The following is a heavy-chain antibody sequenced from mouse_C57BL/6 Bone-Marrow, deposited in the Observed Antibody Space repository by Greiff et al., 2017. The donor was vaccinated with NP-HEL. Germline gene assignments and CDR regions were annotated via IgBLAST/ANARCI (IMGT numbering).Heavy chain of an antibody. CDR1: GYTFTSYG. CDR3: ARWNWDVAMDY. Sequence: VHLVESGAELARPGASVKLSCKASGYTFTSYGISWVKQRTGQGLEWIGEIYPRSGNTYYNEKFKGKATLTADKSSSTAYMELRSLTSEDSAVYFCARWNWDVAMDYWGQGTSVTVSS. V-gene: IGHV1-81*01. D-gene: IGHD4-1*01. J-gene: IGHJ4*01. CDR2: IYPRSGNT.